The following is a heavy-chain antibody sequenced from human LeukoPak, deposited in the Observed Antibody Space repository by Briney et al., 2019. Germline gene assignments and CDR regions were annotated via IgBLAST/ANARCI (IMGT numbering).Heavy chain of an antibody. CDR3: ARVGPYSSGWYDYYYYGMDV. CDR1: GFTFSSYW. J-gene: IGHJ6*02. D-gene: IGHD6-19*01. Sequence: GGSLRLSCAASGFTFSSYWMSWVRQAPGKGLEWVANIKQDGSEKYYVDSVKGRFTISRDNAKDSLYLQMNSLRAEDTAVYYCARVGPYSSGWYDYYYYGMDVWGQGTTVTVSS. V-gene: IGHV3-7*03. CDR2: IKQDGSEK.